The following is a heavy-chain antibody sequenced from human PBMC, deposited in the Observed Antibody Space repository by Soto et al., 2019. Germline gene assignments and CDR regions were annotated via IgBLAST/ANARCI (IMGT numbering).Heavy chain of an antibody. CDR2: IYSGGST. CDR1: GFTVSSDY. D-gene: IGHD6-13*01. J-gene: IGHJ6*03. V-gene: IGHV3-53*04. Sequence: EVQLVESGGGLVQPGGSLRLSCAASGFTVSSDYMTWVRQAPGKGLEWVSVIYSGGSTFYADSVKGRITISRHNTNDTLYLQMNSLAPDDTAVYYCRSSSWVSGDSCYYMDVWGNGTTVTVSS. CDR3: RSSSWVSGDSCYYMDV.